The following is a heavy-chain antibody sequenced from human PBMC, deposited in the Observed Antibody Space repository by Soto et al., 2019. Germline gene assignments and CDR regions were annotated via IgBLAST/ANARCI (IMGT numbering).Heavy chain of an antibody. CDR3: ARELRYFDSAYYHYGMDV. J-gene: IGHJ6*02. Sequence: QVQLVQSGAEVKKPGSSVKVSCKASGGTFSSYAISWVRQAPGQGLEWMGGIIPIFGTANYAQKFQGRVTITADESTSTAYMELSSLRSEDTAVYYCARELRYFDSAYYHYGMDVWGQGTTVTVSS. D-gene: IGHD3-9*01. V-gene: IGHV1-69*01. CDR1: GGTFSSYA. CDR2: IIPIFGTA.